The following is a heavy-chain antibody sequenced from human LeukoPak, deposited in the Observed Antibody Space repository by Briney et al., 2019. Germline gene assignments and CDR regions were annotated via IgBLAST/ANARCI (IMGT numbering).Heavy chain of an antibody. Sequence: GASVKVSCKASGYTFTSYGISWVRQAPGQGLEWMGWISAYNGNTNYAQKLQGRVTMTTDTSTSTAHMELRSLRSEDTAVYYCARTVTVAGNWFDPWGQGTLVTVSS. V-gene: IGHV1-18*01. CDR3: ARTVTVAGNWFDP. D-gene: IGHD6-19*01. CDR2: ISAYNGNT. J-gene: IGHJ5*02. CDR1: GYTFTSYG.